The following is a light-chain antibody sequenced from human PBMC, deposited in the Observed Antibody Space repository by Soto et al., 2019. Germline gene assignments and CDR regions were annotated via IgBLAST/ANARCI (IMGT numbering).Light chain of an antibody. Sequence: QAVVTQSSSASASLGSSVKLTCTLSSGHSSYIIAWHQQQPGKAPRYLMKLEGSGSYNKGSGVPDRFSGSSSGADRYLTISNLQFWDEADYYCETWDSNTHTVFGGGTKLTVL. V-gene: IGLV4-60*02. CDR3: ETWDSNTHTV. J-gene: IGLJ3*02. CDR1: SGHSSYI. CDR2: LEGSGSY.